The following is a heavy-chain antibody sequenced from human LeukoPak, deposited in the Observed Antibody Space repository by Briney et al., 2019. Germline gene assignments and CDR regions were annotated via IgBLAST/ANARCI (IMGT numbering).Heavy chain of an antibody. D-gene: IGHD5-18*01. V-gene: IGHV1-18*01. Sequence: GASVKVSCKASGYTFTSYGISWVPQAPGQGLEWMGWISAYNGNTNYAQKLQGRVTMTTDTSTSTAYMELRSLRSDDTAVYYCARDTAMASFDYWGQRTLVTVSS. CDR3: ARDTAMASFDY. CDR2: ISAYNGNT. CDR1: GYTFTSYG. J-gene: IGHJ4*02.